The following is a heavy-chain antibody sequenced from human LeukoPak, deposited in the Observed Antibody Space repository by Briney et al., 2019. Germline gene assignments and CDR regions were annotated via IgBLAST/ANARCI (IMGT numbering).Heavy chain of an antibody. J-gene: IGHJ4*02. CDR2: ISAYNGNT. CDR1: GYTFTSYG. D-gene: IGHD1-26*01. V-gene: IGHV1-18*01. Sequence: ASVKVSCKASGYTFTSYGISWVRQAPGQGLEWMGWISAYNGNTNYAQKLQGRVTMTTDTSTSTAYMELRSLRSDDTAVYYCASAEWELPIPDYWGQGTLVTVSS. CDR3: ASAEWELPIPDY.